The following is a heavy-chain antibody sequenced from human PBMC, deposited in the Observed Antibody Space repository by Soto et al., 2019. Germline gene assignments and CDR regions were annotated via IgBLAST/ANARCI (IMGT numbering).Heavy chain of an antibody. D-gene: IGHD2-2*01. V-gene: IGHV3-11*01. J-gene: IGHJ6*02. CDR3: ARDNVVVPAAPYYYYGMDV. CDR1: GFTFSDYY. CDR2: ISSSGSTI. Sequence: PGGSLRLSCAASGFTFSDYYMSWIRQAPGKGLEWVSYISSSGSTIYYADSVKGRFTISRDNAKNSLYLQMNSLRAEDTAVYYCARDNVVVPAAPYYYYGMDVWGQGTTVTVSS.